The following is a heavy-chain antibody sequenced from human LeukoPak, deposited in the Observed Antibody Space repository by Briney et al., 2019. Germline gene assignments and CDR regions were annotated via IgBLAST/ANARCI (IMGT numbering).Heavy chain of an antibody. D-gene: IGHD3-3*01. V-gene: IGHV4-38-2*02. CDR3: ARDTRWRYYFDY. Sequence: KPSETLPLTCTVSGYSFSSDYYWGWIRQPPGEGLEWIGSIYHSGSTFYNPSLKSRVTISLDTSKNQFSLKLSSVTAADTAVYYCARDTRWRYYFDYWGQGTLVTVSS. J-gene: IGHJ4*02. CDR1: GYSFSSDYY. CDR2: IYHSGST.